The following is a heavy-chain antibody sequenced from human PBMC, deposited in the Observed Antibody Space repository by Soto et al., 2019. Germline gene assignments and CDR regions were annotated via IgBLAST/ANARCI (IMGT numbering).Heavy chain of an antibody. J-gene: IGHJ4*02. CDR1: GFTFSSYA. CDR3: AKAGVSTRSYFDY. V-gene: IGHV3-23*01. Sequence: PGGSLRLSCAASGFTFSSYAMSWVRQAPGKGLEWVSAISGSGGSTYYADSVKGRFTISRDNSKNTLYLQMNSLRAEDTAVSYCAKAGVSTRSYFDYWGQGTLVTVSS. CDR2: ISGSGGST. D-gene: IGHD2-8*01.